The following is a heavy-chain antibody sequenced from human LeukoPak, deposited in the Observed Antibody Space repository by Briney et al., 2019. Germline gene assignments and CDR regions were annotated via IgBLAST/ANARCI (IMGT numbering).Heavy chain of an antibody. J-gene: IGHJ4*02. Sequence: GGSLRLSCAASGFTFSSYAMSWVRQAPGKGLEWVSAISGSGGSTYYADSVKGRFTISRDNSKNTLYLQMNSLRAEDTAVYYCAKSNTFGVLKRGLDYWGQGTLVTVSS. V-gene: IGHV3-23*01. CDR1: GFTFSSYA. CDR3: AKSNTFGVLKRGLDY. CDR2: ISGSGGST. D-gene: IGHD3-3*01.